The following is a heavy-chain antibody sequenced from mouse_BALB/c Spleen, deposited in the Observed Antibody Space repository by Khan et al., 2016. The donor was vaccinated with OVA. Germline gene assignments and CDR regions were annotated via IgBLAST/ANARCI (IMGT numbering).Heavy chain of an antibody. CDR3: ARYGYDYDGAFAD. Sequence: VQLVESGPSLVKPSQTLSLTCSVTGDSITSGYWNWIRKFPGNKLEYMGYISYSGSTYYNPSLKSRISITRDTSKNQYYLQLNSVTTEDTATYYCARYGYDYDGAFADWGQGTLVTVSA. J-gene: IGHJ3*01. CDR1: GDSITSGY. D-gene: IGHD2-4*01. V-gene: IGHV3-8*02. CDR2: ISYSGST.